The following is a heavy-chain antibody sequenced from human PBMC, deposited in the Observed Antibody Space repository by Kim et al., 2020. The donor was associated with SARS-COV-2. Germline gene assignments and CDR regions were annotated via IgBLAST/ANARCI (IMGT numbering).Heavy chain of an antibody. D-gene: IGHD3-16*02. Sequence: ASVKVSCKASGYTFTNHAINWVRKAPGRGLEWMGWINTDTGSPTYAPDFTGRVVFSLDTAVSTAYLQIRSLAAEDTAMFYCARVVWGGYRYIDSWGQGTLGTVYS. CDR2: INTDTGSP. CDR3: ARVVWGGYRYIDS. CDR1: GYTFTNHA. V-gene: IGHV7-4-1*02. J-gene: IGHJ4*02.